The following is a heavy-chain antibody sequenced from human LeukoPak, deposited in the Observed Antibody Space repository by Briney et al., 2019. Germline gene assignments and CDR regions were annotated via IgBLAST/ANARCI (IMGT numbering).Heavy chain of an antibody. V-gene: IGHV4-34*01. Sequence: SETLSLTCAVYGGSFSGYYWSWIRQPPGKGLEWIGEINHSGSTNYNPSLKSRVTISVDTSKNQFSLKLSSVTAADTAVYYCARGQYFWSGYYNYWGQGTLVTVSS. CDR2: INHSGST. D-gene: IGHD3-3*01. J-gene: IGHJ4*02. CDR3: ARGQYFWSGYYNY. CDR1: GGSFSGYY.